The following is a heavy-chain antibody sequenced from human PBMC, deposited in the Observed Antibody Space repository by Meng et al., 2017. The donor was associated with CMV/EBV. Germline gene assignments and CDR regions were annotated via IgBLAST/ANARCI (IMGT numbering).Heavy chain of an antibody. J-gene: IGHJ6*02. D-gene: IGHD5-12*01. CDR2: INPSGGST. Sequence: GSVKVSCKASGYTFTSYYMHWVRQAPGQGLEWMGIINPSGGSTSYAQKFQGRVTMTRDTSTSTVYMELSSLRSEDTAVYYCARGDYSGYDRPGYGMDVWGQGTTVTVSS. CDR3: ARGDYSGYDRPGYGMDV. CDR1: GYTFTSYY. V-gene: IGHV1-46*01.